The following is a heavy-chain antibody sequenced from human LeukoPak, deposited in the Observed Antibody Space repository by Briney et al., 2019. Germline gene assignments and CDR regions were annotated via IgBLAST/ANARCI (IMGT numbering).Heavy chain of an antibody. D-gene: IGHD4-23*01. J-gene: IGHJ4*02. CDR2: INHSGST. Sequence: GSLRLSCAASGFTFSSYSMNWVRQPPGKGLEWIGEINHSGSTNYNPSLKSRVTISVDTSKNQFSLKLSSVTAADTAVYYCARGPRNYGGNSGNLDYWGQGTLVTVSS. CDR1: GFTFSSYS. V-gene: IGHV4-34*01. CDR3: ARGPRNYGGNSGNLDY.